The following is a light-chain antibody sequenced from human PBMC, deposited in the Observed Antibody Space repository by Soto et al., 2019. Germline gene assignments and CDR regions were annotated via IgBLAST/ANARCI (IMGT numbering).Light chain of an antibody. CDR3: QSYDSSLSGGG. CDR1: SSNIGAGYD. Sequence: QSVLTQPPSLSGAPGQRVTISCTGSSSNIGAGYDVHWYQQLPGTAPKLLIYGNSNRPSGVPDRFSGSKSGTSASLAITGLQAEYEADYYCQSYDSSLSGGGFGGGPTLTVL. V-gene: IGLV1-40*01. J-gene: IGLJ2*01. CDR2: GNS.